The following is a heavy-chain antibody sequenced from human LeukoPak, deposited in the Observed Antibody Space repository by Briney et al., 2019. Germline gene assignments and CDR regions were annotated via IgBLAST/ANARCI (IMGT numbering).Heavy chain of an antibody. J-gene: IGHJ4*02. D-gene: IGHD4-11*01. CDR2: ISGSGGST. CDR3: ARGYYSNLIHLFDY. V-gene: IGHV3-23*01. Sequence: GGSLRLSCAASGLTFSTYAMSWVRQAPGKGLEWVSAISGSGGSTNYAASVKGRFTISRDNAKNSLYLQMNSLRAEDTALYYCARGYYSNLIHLFDYWGQGTLVTVSS. CDR1: GLTFSTYA.